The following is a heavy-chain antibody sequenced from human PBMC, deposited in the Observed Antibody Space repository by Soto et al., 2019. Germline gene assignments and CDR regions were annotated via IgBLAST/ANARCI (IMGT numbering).Heavy chain of an antibody. Sequence: GGSLRLSCAASGFTFINYAMSWVRQAPGKGLEWVSAISGSGGSTYYADSVKGRFTISRDNSKNTLYLQMNSLRAEDTAVYYCAKTSMTGHYDFWSGYYFPFDYWGQGTLVTVSS. D-gene: IGHD3-3*01. CDR2: ISGSGGST. V-gene: IGHV3-23*01. CDR3: AKTSMTGHYDFWSGYYFPFDY. CDR1: GFTFINYA. J-gene: IGHJ4*02.